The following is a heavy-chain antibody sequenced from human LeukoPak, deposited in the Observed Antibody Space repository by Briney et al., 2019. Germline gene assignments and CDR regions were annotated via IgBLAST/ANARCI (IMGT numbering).Heavy chain of an antibody. Sequence: ASVKVSCKASGYTFTGYYMHWVRQAPGQGLEWMGWINPNSGGTNYAQKFQGRVTMTRDTSISTAYMELSRLRSDDTAVYYCASYRKIYSSSWFPTGFDYWGQGTLVTVSS. CDR3: ASYRKIYSSSWFPTGFDY. CDR1: GYTFTGYY. D-gene: IGHD6-13*01. CDR2: INPNSGGT. V-gene: IGHV1-2*02. J-gene: IGHJ4*02.